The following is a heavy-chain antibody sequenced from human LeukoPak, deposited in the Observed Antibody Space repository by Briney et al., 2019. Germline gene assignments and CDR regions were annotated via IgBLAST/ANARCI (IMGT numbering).Heavy chain of an antibody. J-gene: IGHJ4*02. V-gene: IGHV3-30*02. Sequence: GGSLRLSCAASGFTFSSYGMHWVRQAPGKGLEWVAFIRYDGSNKYYADSVKGRFTISRDNSKDTLYLQMNSLRAEDTAVYYCAKDSQSWYYYDSSGYLDYWGQGTLVTVSS. CDR3: AKDSQSWYYYDSSGYLDY. CDR1: GFTFSSYG. CDR2: IRYDGSNK. D-gene: IGHD3-22*01.